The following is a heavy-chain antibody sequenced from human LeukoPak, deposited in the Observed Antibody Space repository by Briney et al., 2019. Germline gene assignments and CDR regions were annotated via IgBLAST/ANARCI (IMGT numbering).Heavy chain of an antibody. Sequence: GGSLRLSCTASGITFSDYYMNWIRQAPGRGLEWLSFISRGGRPIYYADSVKGRFTISRDNAKNSLYLQMNSLRVEDTAMYYCVITAGPPTDHWGQGALVTVSS. CDR2: ISRGGRPI. D-gene: IGHD1-14*01. J-gene: IGHJ4*01. CDR1: GITFSDYY. V-gene: IGHV3-11*04. CDR3: VITAGPPTDH.